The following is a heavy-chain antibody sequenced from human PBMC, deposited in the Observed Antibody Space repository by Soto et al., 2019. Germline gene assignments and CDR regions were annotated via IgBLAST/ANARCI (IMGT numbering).Heavy chain of an antibody. Sequence: SGPTLVKPTQTLTLTCTFSGFSLNTSGMSVNWIRQPPGKALEWLARIDWDGDDFYTTYLKTRLTISKDTSNNQVVLKMTNMGPVDTGTYYCARAPRHTWNDNFFDFWGQGTLVTVSS. D-gene: IGHD1-20*01. J-gene: IGHJ4*02. CDR2: IDWDGDD. CDR1: GFSLNTSGMS. CDR3: ARAPRHTWNDNFFDF. V-gene: IGHV2-70*17.